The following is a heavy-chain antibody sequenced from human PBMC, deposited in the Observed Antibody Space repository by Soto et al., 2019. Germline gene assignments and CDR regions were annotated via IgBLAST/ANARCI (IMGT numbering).Heavy chain of an antibody. CDR2: LNPNSGNT. D-gene: IGHD1-20*01. V-gene: IGHV1-8*01. Sequence: QVQLVQSGAEGKKPGASVKVSCKASGYMFSTYDINWVRPAPGHGLEWMGWLNPNSGNTGYAQKYQGRVTISRNIAISIAYMELSSMESDDKAGYCCARDHRYNCNDGGWFDPWGQGTLLTVSS. CDR1: GYMFSTYD. J-gene: IGHJ5*02. CDR3: ARDHRYNCNDGGWFDP.